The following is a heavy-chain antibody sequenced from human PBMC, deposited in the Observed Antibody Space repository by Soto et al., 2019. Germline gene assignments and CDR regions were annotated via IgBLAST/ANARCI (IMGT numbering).Heavy chain of an antibody. V-gene: IGHV3-21*06. J-gene: IGHJ3*01. CDR3: ARDLRGHYGP. CDR2: VSGSSSYI. Sequence: VGALRLSCEGSGFNFRNFNMIWVRQAPGKGLEWVSSVSGSSSYIYYADSVKGRFTVSRDNANNLVFLQMNGLRPEDTAMYYCARDLRGHYGPWGQGTMVTVSS. CDR1: GFNFRNFN. D-gene: IGHD4-17*01.